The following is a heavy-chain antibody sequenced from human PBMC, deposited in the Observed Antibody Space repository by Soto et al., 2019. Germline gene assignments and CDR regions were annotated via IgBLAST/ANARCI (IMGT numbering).Heavy chain of an antibody. D-gene: IGHD2-15*01. CDR2: IKQDGSEK. CDR1: GFTFSDYW. V-gene: IGHV3-7*01. Sequence: PGGSLRLSCAASGFTFSDYWMTWVRQAPGKGLEWVANIKQDGSEKFYVDSVKGRFTISRDNAKNSLYLQMDSLRAEDTAVYYCFVVVAARSDAFDIWGQGTMVTVSS. CDR3: FVVVAARSDAFDI. J-gene: IGHJ3*02.